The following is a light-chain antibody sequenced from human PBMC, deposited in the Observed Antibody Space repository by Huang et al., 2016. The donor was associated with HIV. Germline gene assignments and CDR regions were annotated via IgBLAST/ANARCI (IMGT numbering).Light chain of an antibody. CDR2: VAS. V-gene: IGKV1D-12*01. CDR1: QGISTW. CDR3: QQAHTFPLT. J-gene: IGKJ4*01. Sequence: DIQMTQSPSSVSASVGDRVTITCRASQGISTWLVWYQQKPGRAPKFLIYVASELQAVVPSRFSGSGSGTDFTLTISSLQPEDFATYYCQQAHTFPLTFGGGTKVEMK.